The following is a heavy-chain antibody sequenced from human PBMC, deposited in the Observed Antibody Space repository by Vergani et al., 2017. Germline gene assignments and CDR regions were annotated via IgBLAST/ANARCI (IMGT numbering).Heavy chain of an antibody. J-gene: IGHJ5*02. V-gene: IGHV3-33*08. CDR2: IWYDGSNK. CDR1: GFTFSSYG. CDR3: ARSTSAYCSSTSCYNWFDP. D-gene: IGHD2-2*01. Sequence: QVQLVESGGGVVQPGRSLRLSCAASGFTFSSYGMHWVRQAPGKGLEWVAVIWYDGSNKYYADSVKGRFTISRDNSKNTLYLQMNSRRAEDTAVYYCARSTSAYCSSTSCYNWFDPWGQGTLVTVSS.